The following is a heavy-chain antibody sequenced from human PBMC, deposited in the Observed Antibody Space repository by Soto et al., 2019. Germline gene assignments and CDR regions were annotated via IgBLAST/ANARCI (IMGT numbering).Heavy chain of an antibody. CDR2: IGAYSGNT. V-gene: IGHV1-18*01. CDR1: GYTFTSYG. CDR3: ARQPWAAAIEN. J-gene: IGHJ4*01. Sequence: ASVKVSCKASGYTFTSYGFTWVRQAPGQGLEWMGWIGAYSGNTNYAQKFQGRVTMTTDTSTSTAYMELGSLRIDDTAVYYCARQPWAAAIENWGQGTLVTVSS. D-gene: IGHD2-2*01.